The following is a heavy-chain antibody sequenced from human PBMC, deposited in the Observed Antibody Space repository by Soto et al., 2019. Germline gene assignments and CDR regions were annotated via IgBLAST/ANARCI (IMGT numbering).Heavy chain of an antibody. CDR2: MNPNSGNT. Sequence: QVQLVQSGAEVKKPGASVKVSCKASGYTFTSYDINWVRQATGQGLEWMGWMNPNSGNTGYAQKFQGRVTMNRNTSISTAYMELSSLRSEDTAVYYCARGGRFGELLTQHDAFDIWGQGTMVTVSS. J-gene: IGHJ3*02. CDR1: GYTFTSYD. D-gene: IGHD3-10*01. V-gene: IGHV1-8*01. CDR3: ARGGRFGELLTQHDAFDI.